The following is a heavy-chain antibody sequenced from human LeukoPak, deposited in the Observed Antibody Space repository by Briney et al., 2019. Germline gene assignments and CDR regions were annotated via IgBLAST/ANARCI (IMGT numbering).Heavy chain of an antibody. CDR2: INPNSGGT. CDR1: GGTFSSYA. V-gene: IGHV1-2*02. J-gene: IGHJ4*02. D-gene: IGHD6-13*01. Sequence: ASVKVSCKASGGTFSSYAISWVRQAPGQGLEWMGWINPNSGGTNYAQKFQGRVTMTRDTSISTAYMELSRLRSDDTAVYYCARRVHSSSWSSYFDYWGQETLVTVSS. CDR3: ARRVHSSSWSSYFDY.